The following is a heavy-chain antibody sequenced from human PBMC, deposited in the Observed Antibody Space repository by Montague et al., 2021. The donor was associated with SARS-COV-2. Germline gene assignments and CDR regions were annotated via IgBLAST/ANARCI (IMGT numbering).Heavy chain of an antibody. V-gene: IGHV3-48*02. J-gene: IGHJ6*02. CDR3: STIAAADTLYYYYGMDV. D-gene: IGHD6-13*01. Sequence: SLRLSCAASGFTFSSYSMNWVRQAPGKGLEWASHISTSSSTIYYADSVKGRFTISRDNGKNSLYLQMNSLRDEDTAVYYCSTIAAADTLYYYYGMDVWGQGTTVTVSS. CDR2: ISTSSSTI. CDR1: GFTFSSYS.